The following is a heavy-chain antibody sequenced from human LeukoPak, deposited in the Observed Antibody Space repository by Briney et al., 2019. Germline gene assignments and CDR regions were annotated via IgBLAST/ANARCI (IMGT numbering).Heavy chain of an antibody. D-gene: IGHD3-9*01. Sequence: ASVKVSCKASGYTFTSYGISWVRQAPGQGLEWMGWISPYNSNTYYAQNLQGRVTMTTDTSTSTTYMELRSLRSDDTAVYYCARVDGYYDILTGANYGEYWFDPWGQGTLVTVSS. V-gene: IGHV1-18*01. CDR1: GYTFTSYG. J-gene: IGHJ5*02. CDR2: ISPYNSNT. CDR3: ARVDGYYDILTGANYGEYWFDP.